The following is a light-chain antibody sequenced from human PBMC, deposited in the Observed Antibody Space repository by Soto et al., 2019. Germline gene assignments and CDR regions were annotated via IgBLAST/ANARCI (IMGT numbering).Light chain of an antibody. Sequence: QSVLTQPPSASGTPGQRVTMSCSGSNSNIGTNTVNWYQQLPGTAPKLLIYGSNQRPSGVPGRSSGSKSGTSASLAIRGLQPEDCPDHCCVVWDDNLNAPVFGGGAKLTVL. CDR1: NSNIGTNT. CDR2: GSN. CDR3: VVWDDNLNAPV. J-gene: IGLJ2*01. V-gene: IGLV1-44*01.